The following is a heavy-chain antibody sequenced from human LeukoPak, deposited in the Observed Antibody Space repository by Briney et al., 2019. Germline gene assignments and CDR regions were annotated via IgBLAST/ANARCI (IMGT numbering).Heavy chain of an antibody. D-gene: IGHD1-20*01. V-gene: IGHV3-30*04. CDR3: ARDWITGTTSHMDV. CDR2: ISNDGSNK. Sequence: GGSLRLSCPASGFTFSSYAMHWVRQAPGKGLEWVAVISNDGSNKYYADFVKGRFTISKDNSKNTLYLQMNSLRAEDTALYYCARDWITGTTSHMDVWGKGTTVTVSS. J-gene: IGHJ6*03. CDR1: GFTFSSYA.